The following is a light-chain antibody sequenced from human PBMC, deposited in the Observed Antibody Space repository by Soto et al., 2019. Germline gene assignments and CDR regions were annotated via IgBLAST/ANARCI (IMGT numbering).Light chain of an antibody. CDR1: NIGSKS. CDR3: QVWDSSSDHRV. CDR2: YDS. J-gene: IGLJ1*01. V-gene: IGLV3-21*04. Sequence: ELTQPPSVSVAPGKTARITCGENNIGSKSVHWYQQKPGQAPVLVIYYDSDRPSGIPERFSGSKSGNTATLTISRVEVGDEADYYCQVWDSSSDHRVFGTGTKVTVL.